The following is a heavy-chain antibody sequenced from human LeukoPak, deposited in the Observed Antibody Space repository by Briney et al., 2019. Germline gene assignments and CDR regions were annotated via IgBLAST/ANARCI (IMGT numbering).Heavy chain of an antibody. CDR3: ARVLAAAALGY. J-gene: IGHJ4*02. D-gene: IGHD6-13*01. Sequence: ASVKVSCKASGYTFTSYGISWVRQAPGQGLEWMGWINAGNGNTKYSQKFQGRVTITRDTSASTAYMELSSLRSEDTAVYYCARVLAAAALGYWGQGTLVTVSS. V-gene: IGHV1-3*01. CDR1: GYTFTSYG. CDR2: INAGNGNT.